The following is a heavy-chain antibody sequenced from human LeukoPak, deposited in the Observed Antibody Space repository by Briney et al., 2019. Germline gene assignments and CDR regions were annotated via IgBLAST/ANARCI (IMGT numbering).Heavy chain of an antibody. V-gene: IGHV1-69*06. D-gene: IGHD5-12*01. CDR2: IIPIFGTA. CDR1: GGTFSSYA. Sequence: GASVRVSCKASGGTFSSYAISWVRQAPGQGLEWMGGIIPIFGTANYAQKFQGRVTITADKSTSTAYMELSSLRSEDTAVYYCARSGDLYSGYENYYYYYYMDVWGKGTTVTVSS. J-gene: IGHJ6*03. CDR3: ARSGDLYSGYENYYYYYYMDV.